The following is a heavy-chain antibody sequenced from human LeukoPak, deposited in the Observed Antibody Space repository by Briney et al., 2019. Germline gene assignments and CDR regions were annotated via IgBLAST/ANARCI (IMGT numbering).Heavy chain of an antibody. CDR2: ISGSGGST. D-gene: IGHD3-9*01. CDR3: ARDMIRYDILTGYYTRTSYYFDY. Sequence: PGGSLRLSCAASGFTFSSYAMSWVRQAPGKGLEWVSAISGSGGSTHYADSVKGRFTISRDNAKNSLYLQMNSLRAEDTAVYYCARDMIRYDILTGYYTRTSYYFDYWGQGTLVTVSS. CDR1: GFTFSSYA. J-gene: IGHJ4*02. V-gene: IGHV3-23*01.